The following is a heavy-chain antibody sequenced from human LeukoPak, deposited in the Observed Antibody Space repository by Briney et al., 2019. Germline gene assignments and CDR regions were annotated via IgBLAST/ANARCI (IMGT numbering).Heavy chain of an antibody. Sequence: GGSLRLSCAASGFTFSSYAMSWVRQAPGKGLEWVSAISGSGGSTYYADSVKGRFTISRDNSKNTLYLQMNSLRAEDTAVYYRAKDGNYDILTGYSDYWGQGTLVTVSS. J-gene: IGHJ4*02. CDR2: ISGSGGST. V-gene: IGHV3-23*01. CDR3: AKDGNYDILTGYSDY. CDR1: GFTFSSYA. D-gene: IGHD3-9*01.